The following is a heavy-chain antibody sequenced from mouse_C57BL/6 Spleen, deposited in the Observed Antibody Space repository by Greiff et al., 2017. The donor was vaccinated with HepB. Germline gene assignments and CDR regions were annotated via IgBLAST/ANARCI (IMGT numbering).Heavy chain of an antibody. V-gene: IGHV1-54*01. CDR3: ARRPSYYRNYEEGAMDY. CDR2: INPGSGGT. D-gene: IGHD2-10*01. J-gene: IGHJ4*01. CDR1: GYAFTNYL. Sequence: QVQLQQSGAELVRPGTSVKVSCKASGYAFTNYLIEWVKQRPGQGLEWIGVINPGSGGTNYNEKFKGKATLTGDKSSSTAYMQLSSLTSEDSAVYFCARRPSYYRNYEEGAMDYWGQGTSVTVSS.